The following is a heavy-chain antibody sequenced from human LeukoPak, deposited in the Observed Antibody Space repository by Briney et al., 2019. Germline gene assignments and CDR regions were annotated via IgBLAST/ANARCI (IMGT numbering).Heavy chain of an antibody. J-gene: IGHJ4*02. V-gene: IGHV3-7*01. D-gene: IGHD2-21*02. CDR3: ATDRDNSDWQKRFDS. CDR1: GLTFSTYW. Sequence: GGSLRLSCAASGLTFSTYWMNWYRQAPGKGLEWVGNINQDASEINYVDSVRGRFTISRDNAKNSLHLQMNSLRAEDTAVYYCATDRDNSDWQKRFDSWGQGTLVTVSS. CDR2: INQDASEI.